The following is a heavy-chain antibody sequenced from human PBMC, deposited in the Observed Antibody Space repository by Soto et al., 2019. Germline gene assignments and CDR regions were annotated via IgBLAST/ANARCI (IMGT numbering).Heavy chain of an antibody. D-gene: IGHD2-21*02. CDR3: ARGDIAYCGGDCFPPPFDP. V-gene: IGHV1-8*01. CDR1: GYTFTSYD. Sequence: ASVKVSCKASGYTFTSYDINWVRQATGQGLEWMGWMNPNSGNTGYAQKFQGRVTMTRNTSISTAYMELSSLRSEDTAVYYCARGDIAYCGGDCFPPPFDPWGQGTLVTVSS. CDR2: MNPNSGNT. J-gene: IGHJ5*02.